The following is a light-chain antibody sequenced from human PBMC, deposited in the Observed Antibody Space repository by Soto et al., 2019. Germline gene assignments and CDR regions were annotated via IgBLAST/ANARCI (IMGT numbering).Light chain of an antibody. CDR1: EGIRND. CDR3: LQYKNSPIT. V-gene: IGKV1-17*01. J-gene: IGKJ5*01. Sequence: DLQMTQSPSSLSASVGARVPITCRASEGIRNDLGWYQQKPGKAPKRLIFAASSLQSGVPSRFSGSGSGTDLTLTISSLQPEDFATYYCLQYKNSPITFGQGTRLDIK. CDR2: AAS.